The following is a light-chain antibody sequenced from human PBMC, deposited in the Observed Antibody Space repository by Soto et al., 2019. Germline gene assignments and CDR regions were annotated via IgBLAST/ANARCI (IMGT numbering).Light chain of an antibody. J-gene: IGKJ1*01. CDR2: EAS. CDR1: QTISTW. Sequence: DIQMTQSPSTLSASVGDRVTITCRASQTISTWLAWYQQKPGKAPKLLIYEASNLEGGVPSRFSGSASGTEFTLTISSLQPDDFATYYCQQDNTYPWTFGQGTKVEIK. CDR3: QQDNTYPWT. V-gene: IGKV1-5*03.